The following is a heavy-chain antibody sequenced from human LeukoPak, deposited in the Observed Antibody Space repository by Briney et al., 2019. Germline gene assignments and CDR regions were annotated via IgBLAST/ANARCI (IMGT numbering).Heavy chain of an antibody. D-gene: IGHD3-22*01. CDR1: GGSISSYY. CDR2: ISYSGST. Sequence: SETLSVPCTVAGGSISSYYWSWIRQPPGKGLEWIGYISYSGSTNYDPSLKSRVTISVDTSKNQFSLKLSSMTAADTAVYYCARERTSGYSYYFDYWGQATLVTVSS. V-gene: IGHV4-59*01. J-gene: IGHJ4*02. CDR3: ARERTSGYSYYFDY.